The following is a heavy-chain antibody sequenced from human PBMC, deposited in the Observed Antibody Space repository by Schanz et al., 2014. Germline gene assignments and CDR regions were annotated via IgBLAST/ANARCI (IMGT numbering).Heavy chain of an antibody. CDR1: VGTFSSYT. Sequence: QVQLVQSGAEVMKPGSSVKVSCKASVGTFSSYTINWVRQAPGHGLEWMGRIIPILGITNVAQTFQDRVTITADKSTSTAYMELSSLRSEDTAVYYCARGLGDERWLDLNEAFDIWGQGTIVTVSS. CDR3: ARGLGDERWLDLNEAFDI. J-gene: IGHJ3*02. V-gene: IGHV1-69*02. CDR2: IIPILGIT. D-gene: IGHD6-19*01.